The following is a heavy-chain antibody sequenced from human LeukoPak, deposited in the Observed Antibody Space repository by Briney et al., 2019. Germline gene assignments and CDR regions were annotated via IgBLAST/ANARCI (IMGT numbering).Heavy chain of an antibody. Sequence: ASVKVSCKASGYTFTSYYMHWVRQAPGQGLEWMGIINPSGGSTSYAQKFQGRVTMTRDTSTSTVYMELSSLRSEDTAVYYCAREGPPYYYDSSGYSNWFDPWGQGTLVTVSS. D-gene: IGHD3-22*01. CDR1: GYTFTSYY. J-gene: IGHJ5*02. CDR3: AREGPPYYYDSSGYSNWFDP. CDR2: INPSGGST. V-gene: IGHV1-46*01.